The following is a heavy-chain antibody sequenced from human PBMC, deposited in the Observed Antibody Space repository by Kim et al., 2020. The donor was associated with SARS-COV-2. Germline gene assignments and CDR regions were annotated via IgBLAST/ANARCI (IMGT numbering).Heavy chain of an antibody. CDR3: AKSGIAAAEGGWWLDY. D-gene: IGHD6-13*01. V-gene: IGHV3-33*06. Sequence: GGSLRLSCAASGFTFSSYGMHWVRQAPGKGLEWVAVIWYDGSNKYYADSVKGRFTISRDNSKNTLYLQMNSLRAEDTTVYYCAKSGIAAAEGGWWLDYWGQGNLVTVSS. CDR1: GFTFSSYG. J-gene: IGHJ4*02. CDR2: IWYDGSNK.